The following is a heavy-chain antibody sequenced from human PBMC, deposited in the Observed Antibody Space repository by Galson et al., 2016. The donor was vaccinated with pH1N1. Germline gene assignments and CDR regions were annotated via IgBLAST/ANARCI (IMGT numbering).Heavy chain of an antibody. CDR3: VRAIGGAAGY. D-gene: IGHD6-13*01. CDR2: IKQDGSEI. Sequence: SLRLSCAASGFSYSDYWISWVRQAPGKGLEWVANIKQDGSEIYYVDSVKGRCTISRDNAKNSVSLQMNSLRVEDTGVYYCVRAIGGAAGYWGQGTLVTVSS. J-gene: IGHJ4*02. CDR1: GFSYSDYW. V-gene: IGHV3-7*01.